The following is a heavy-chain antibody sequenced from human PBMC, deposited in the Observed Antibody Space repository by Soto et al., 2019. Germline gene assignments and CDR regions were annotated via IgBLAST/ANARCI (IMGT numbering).Heavy chain of an antibody. J-gene: IGHJ6*02. CDR3: ARARRFLEWLARRGYGMDV. Sequence: GSVKVSCKASGYTLTSYDINWVRQATGQGLEWMGWMNPNSGNTGYAQKFQGRVTMTRNTSISTAYMELSSLRSEDTAVYYCARARRFLEWLARRGYGMDVWGQGTTVTVSS. CDR1: GYTLTSYD. V-gene: IGHV1-8*01. CDR2: MNPNSGNT. D-gene: IGHD3-3*01.